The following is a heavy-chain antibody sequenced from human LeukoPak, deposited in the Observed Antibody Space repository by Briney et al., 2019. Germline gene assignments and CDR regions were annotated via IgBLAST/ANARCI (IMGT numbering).Heavy chain of an antibody. CDR2: IYHSGST. D-gene: IGHD6-19*01. J-gene: IGHJ4*02. CDR3: AREPLVSGIAVAGTTASY. V-gene: IGHV4-30-2*01. Sequence: PSETLSLTCTVSGGSISSGGYYWSWIRQPPGKGLEWIGYIYHSGSTYYNPSLKSRVTISVDRSKNQFSLKLSSVTAADTAVYYCAREPLVSGIAVAGTTASYWGQGTLVTVSS. CDR1: GGSISSGGYY.